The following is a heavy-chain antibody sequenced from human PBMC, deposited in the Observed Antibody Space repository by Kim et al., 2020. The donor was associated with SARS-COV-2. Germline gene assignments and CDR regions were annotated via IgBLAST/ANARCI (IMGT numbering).Heavy chain of an antibody. D-gene: IGHD3-3*01. CDR1: GGSISSGGYY. CDR2: IYYSGST. Sequence: SETLSLTCTVSGGSISSGGYYWSWIRQHPGKGLEWIGYIYYSGSTYYNPSLKSRVTISVDTSKNQFSLKLSSVTAADTAVYCCARAYTIFGVVIIEVWFDPWGQGTLVTVSS. V-gene: IGHV4-31*03. CDR3: ARAYTIFGVVIIEVWFDP. J-gene: IGHJ5*02.